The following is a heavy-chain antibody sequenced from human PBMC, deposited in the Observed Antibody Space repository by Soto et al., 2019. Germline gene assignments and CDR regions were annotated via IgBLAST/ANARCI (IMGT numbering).Heavy chain of an antibody. D-gene: IGHD3-10*01. Sequence: SETLSLTCTVSGYSISSGYYWGWIRQPPGKGLEWIGSIYHSGSTYYNPSLKSRVTISVDTSKNQFSLKLSSVTAADTAVYYCARGELPSSGVFDYWGQGTLVTVSS. CDR2: IYHSGST. J-gene: IGHJ4*02. V-gene: IGHV4-38-2*02. CDR1: GYSISSGYY. CDR3: ARGELPSSGVFDY.